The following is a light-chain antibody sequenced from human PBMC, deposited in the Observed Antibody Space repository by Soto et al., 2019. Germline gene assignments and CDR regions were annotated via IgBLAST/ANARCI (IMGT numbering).Light chain of an antibody. CDR3: QQYSDWPLYT. Sequence: EIVMTQSPAILSVSPGERVTLSCRASQSVSSNLAWYHQKPGQAPRLLIYGASTRATGIPARFSGTGSGTEFTLTISSLQSEDFAVYFCQQYSDWPLYTFGQGTKLELK. CDR1: QSVSSN. CDR2: GAS. V-gene: IGKV3-15*01. J-gene: IGKJ2*01.